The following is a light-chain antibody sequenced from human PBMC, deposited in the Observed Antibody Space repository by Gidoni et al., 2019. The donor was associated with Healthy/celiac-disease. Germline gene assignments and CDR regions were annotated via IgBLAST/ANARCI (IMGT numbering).Light chain of an antibody. CDR1: QSISSW. CDR3: QQYNSYSKT. J-gene: IGKJ1*01. V-gene: IGKV1-5*03. Sequence: DIHMTQSPSPLSASVGDRVTITCRATQSISSWLAWYQQKQGKAPKLLIYKACSLESGVPSRFSGSGSGTEFTLTISSLQPDDFATYYCQQYNSYSKTFGQGTKVEIK. CDR2: KAC.